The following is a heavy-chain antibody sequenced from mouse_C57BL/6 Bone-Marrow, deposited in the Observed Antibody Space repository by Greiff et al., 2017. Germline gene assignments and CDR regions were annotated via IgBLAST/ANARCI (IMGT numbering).Heavy chain of an antibody. J-gene: IGHJ4*01. CDR1: GFNIKDDY. D-gene: IGHD1-1*01. Sequence: EVQRVESGAELVRPGASVKLSCTASGFNIKDDYMHWVKQRPEQGLEWIGWIDPENGDTEYASKFQGKATITADTSSNTAYLQLSSLTSEDTAVYYCTRVAPHAMDYWGQGTSVTVSS. V-gene: IGHV14-4*01. CDR3: TRVAPHAMDY. CDR2: IDPENGDT.